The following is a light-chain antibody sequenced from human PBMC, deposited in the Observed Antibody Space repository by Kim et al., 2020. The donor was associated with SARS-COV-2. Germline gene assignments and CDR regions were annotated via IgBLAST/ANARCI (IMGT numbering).Light chain of an antibody. CDR1: QSVSSN. Sequence: GSPGERATLSCRASQSVSSNLAWYQQKPGQAPRLLIYGASTRATGIPARFTGSGSGTDFTLTISGLQSEDFAVYYCQQCNNWPPTFGQGTRLEIK. V-gene: IGKV3-15*01. CDR3: QQCNNWPPT. CDR2: GAS. J-gene: IGKJ5*01.